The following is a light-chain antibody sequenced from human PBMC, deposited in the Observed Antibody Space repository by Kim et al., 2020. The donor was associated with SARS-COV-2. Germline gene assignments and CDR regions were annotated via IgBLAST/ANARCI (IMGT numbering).Light chain of an antibody. J-gene: IGLJ1*01. Sequence: TGRRTNSRSGDGGQWYQHLPRTTPNLLSYGNSNRPSGVHGRFSGSKTGTSASLAITGLQAEDEADYYCQSYDSSLSGVFGTGTEVTVL. CDR1: RTNSRSGDG. V-gene: IGLV1-40*01. CDR3: QSYDSSLSGV. CDR2: GNS.